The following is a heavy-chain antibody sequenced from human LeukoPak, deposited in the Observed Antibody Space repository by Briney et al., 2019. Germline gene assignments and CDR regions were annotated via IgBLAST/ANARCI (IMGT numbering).Heavy chain of an antibody. V-gene: IGHV4-59*01. J-gene: IGHJ4*02. CDR2: IYYSGST. CDR1: GGSISSYY. D-gene: IGHD5-24*01. CDR3: ARGIVEMATIEGFDY. Sequence: SETLSLTCTVSGGSISSYYWGWIRQPPGKGLEWIGYIYYSGSTNYNPSLKSRVTISVDTSKNQFSLKLSSVTAADTAVYYCARGIVEMATIEGFDYWGQGTLVTVSP.